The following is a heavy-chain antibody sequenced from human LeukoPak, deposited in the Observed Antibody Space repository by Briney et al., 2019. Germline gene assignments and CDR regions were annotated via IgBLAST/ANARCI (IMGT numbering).Heavy chain of an antibody. J-gene: IGHJ4*02. CDR1: GYTFTGSF. CDR2: SNPNSGGT. D-gene: IGHD3-10*01. Sequence: ASVKVSCKASGYTFTGSFMHWVRQAPGQGLEWMGWSNPNSGGTNYAQKFQGRVTTTRDTSISTAYMELSRLRSDDTAVYYCARDSGGSGSPVFDYWGQGTLVTVSS. V-gene: IGHV1-2*02. CDR3: ARDSGGSGSPVFDY.